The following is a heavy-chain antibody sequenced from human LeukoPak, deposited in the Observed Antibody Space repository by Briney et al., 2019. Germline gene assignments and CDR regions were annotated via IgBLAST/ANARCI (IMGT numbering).Heavy chain of an antibody. D-gene: IGHD3-22*01. J-gene: IGHJ4*02. V-gene: IGHV4-34*01. Sequence: SETLSLTCAVYGGSFSGYYWSWIRQPPGKGLEWIGEINHSGSTNYNPSLKGRVTISVDTSKNQFSLKLSSVTAADTAVYYCAMSYDSSGYYSSYWGQGTLVTVSS. CDR3: AMSYDSSGYYSSY. CDR2: INHSGST. CDR1: GGSFSGYY.